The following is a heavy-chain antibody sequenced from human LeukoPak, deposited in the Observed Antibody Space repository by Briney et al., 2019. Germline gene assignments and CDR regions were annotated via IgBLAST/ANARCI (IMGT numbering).Heavy chain of an antibody. V-gene: IGHV3-7*01. CDR1: GFTFRSYW. CDR3: AGDEVYSSGWQYFNY. J-gene: IGHJ4*02. D-gene: IGHD3-22*01. CDR2: IKQDGTEK. Sequence: GESLRLSCAASGFTFRSYWMSWVRQAPGKGLEWVANIKQDGTEKYYVDSVKGRFTISRDNAKNSLYLEMNSLRAEDTAVYYCAGDEVYSSGWQYFNYWGQGTLVTVSS.